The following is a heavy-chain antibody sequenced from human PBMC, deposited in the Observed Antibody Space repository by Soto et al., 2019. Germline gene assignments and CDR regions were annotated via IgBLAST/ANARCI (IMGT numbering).Heavy chain of an antibody. CDR3: ARDKHPRGAARPFLAARSGSYYYYYYMDV. Sequence: SETLSLTCTVSGGSISSYYWSWIRQPPGKGLEWIGYIYYSGSTNYNPSLKSRVTISVDTSKNQFSLKLSSVTAADTAVYYCARDKHPRGAARPFLAARSGSYYYYYYMDVWGKGTTVTVSS. J-gene: IGHJ6*03. CDR2: IYYSGST. D-gene: IGHD6-6*01. V-gene: IGHV4-59*01. CDR1: GGSISSYY.